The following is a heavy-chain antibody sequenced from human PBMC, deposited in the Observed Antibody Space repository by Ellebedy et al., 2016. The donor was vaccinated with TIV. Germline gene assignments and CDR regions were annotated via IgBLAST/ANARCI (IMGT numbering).Heavy chain of an antibody. V-gene: IGHV3-48*03. Sequence: GGSLRLSCAASGFAFNNYNMIWVRQATGKGLEWISYISSDGITTDYAYSVKGRFTISRDNAKASVYLQMNSLRAEDTAVYYCARDMGRWLQFLAYWGQGTLVTVSS. J-gene: IGHJ4*02. CDR2: ISSDGITT. CDR1: GFAFNNYN. D-gene: IGHD5-24*01. CDR3: ARDMGRWLQFLAY.